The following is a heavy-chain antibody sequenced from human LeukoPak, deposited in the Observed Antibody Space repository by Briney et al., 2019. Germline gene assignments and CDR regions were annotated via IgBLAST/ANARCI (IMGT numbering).Heavy chain of an antibody. CDR3: ARELHYYVAMDV. Sequence: GVSLRLSCEASGFTFSVYAMTWVRQALGKGLEWVSSIGSDNKPNYSESVQGRFAISRDNSKNMLFLQLNSLRAEDTALYYCARELHYYVAMDVWGQGTTVTVSS. CDR1: GFTFSVYA. V-gene: IGHV3-23*01. D-gene: IGHD3-10*02. J-gene: IGHJ6*02. CDR2: IGSDNKP.